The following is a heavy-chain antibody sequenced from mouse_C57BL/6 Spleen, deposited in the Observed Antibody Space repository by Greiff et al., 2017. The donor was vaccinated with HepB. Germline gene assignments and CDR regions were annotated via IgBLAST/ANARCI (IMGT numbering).Heavy chain of an antibody. J-gene: IGHJ2*01. CDR2: ISDGGSYT. CDR3: ARGYDGYSYDY. D-gene: IGHD2-3*01. V-gene: IGHV5-4*03. Sequence: EVNLVESGGGLVKPGGSLKLSCAASGFTFSSYAMSWVRQTPEKRLEWVATISDGGSYTYYPDNVKGRFTISRDNAKNNLYLQMSHLKSEDTAMYYCARGYDGYSYDYWGQGTTLTVSS. CDR1: GFTFSSYA.